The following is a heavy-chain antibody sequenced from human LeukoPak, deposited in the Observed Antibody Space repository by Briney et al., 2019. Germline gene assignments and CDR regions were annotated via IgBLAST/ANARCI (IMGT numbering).Heavy chain of an antibody. J-gene: IGHJ4*02. D-gene: IGHD1-26*01. V-gene: IGHV1-2*06. Sequence: ASVKVSCKASGYTFTGCYMHWVRQAPGQGLEWMGRINPNSGGTNYAQKFQGRVTMTRDTSISTAYMELSRLRSDDTAVYYCARVRGRGRELLDDYWGQGTLVTVSS. CDR3: ARVRGRGRELLDDY. CDR1: GYTFTGCY. CDR2: INPNSGGT.